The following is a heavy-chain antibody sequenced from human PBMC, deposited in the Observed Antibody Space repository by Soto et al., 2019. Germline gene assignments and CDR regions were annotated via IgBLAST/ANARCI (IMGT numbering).Heavy chain of an antibody. D-gene: IGHD3-10*01. CDR1: GYSFTTYW. Sequence: EVQLVQSGAEVKKPGESLRISCKGSGYSFTTYWITWVRQMPGKGLEWMGKIDPSDSYVSHSPSFQGHVTISVDKSISTACLQWSSLKASDTAMYYCARHYTSSGSYLLWGQGTPVTVSS. V-gene: IGHV5-10-1*03. CDR2: IDPSDSYV. J-gene: IGHJ4*02. CDR3: ARHYTSSGSYLL.